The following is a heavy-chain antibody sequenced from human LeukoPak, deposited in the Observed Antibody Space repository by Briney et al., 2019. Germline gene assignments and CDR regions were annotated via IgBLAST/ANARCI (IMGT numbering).Heavy chain of an antibody. CDR3: ARGGYDFWSGYYEGSRIGY. Sequence: GGSLRLSCAASGFTFSSYGMHWVRQAPGKGLEWVAVIWYDGSNKYYADSVKGRFTISRDNSKNTLYLQMNSLRAEGTAVYYCARGGYDFWSGYYEGSRIGYWGQGTLVTVSS. CDR2: IWYDGSNK. D-gene: IGHD3-3*01. V-gene: IGHV3-33*01. J-gene: IGHJ4*02. CDR1: GFTFSSYG.